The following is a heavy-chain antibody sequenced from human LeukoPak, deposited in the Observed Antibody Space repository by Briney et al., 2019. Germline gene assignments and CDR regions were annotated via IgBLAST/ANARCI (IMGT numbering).Heavy chain of an antibody. D-gene: IGHD3-22*01. CDR2: ISAYNGNT. V-gene: IGHV1-18*01. CDR3: ARDRLSRVIVVSGDAFDI. CDR1: GYTFTSYG. Sequence: ASVKVSCKASGYTFTSYGISWVRQAPGQGLEWMGWISAYNGNTNYAQKLQGRVTMTTDTSTSTAYMELRSLRSDDTAVYYCARDRLSRVIVVSGDAFDIWGQGTMVTVSS. J-gene: IGHJ3*02.